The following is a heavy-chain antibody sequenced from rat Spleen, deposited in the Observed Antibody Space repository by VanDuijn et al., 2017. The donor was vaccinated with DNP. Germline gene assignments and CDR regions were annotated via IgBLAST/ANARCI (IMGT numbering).Heavy chain of an antibody. CDR1: GFTFSNYY. Sequence: EVQLVESGGGLVQPGRSMKLSCAASGFTFSNYYMAWVRQAPTKGLEWVAAISTGGGNTYYRDSVKGRVTISSDNAKSTLYLQMDSLRSEETATYYCAKAGGYSPWYFDYWGQGVMVTVSS. D-gene: IGHD1-11*01. CDR2: ISTGGGNT. J-gene: IGHJ2*01. V-gene: IGHV5S11*01. CDR3: AKAGGYSPWYFDY.